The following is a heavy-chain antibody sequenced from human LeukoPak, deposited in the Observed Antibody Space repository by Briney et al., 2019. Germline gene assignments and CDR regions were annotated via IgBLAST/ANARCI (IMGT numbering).Heavy chain of an antibody. Sequence: GGSLRLSCAASGFTFNSYAMSWVRQAPGKGLEWVSDISGSGDTTYYADSVKGRFTISRDNSKNTLYVQINSLRAEDTAIYYCAKDHSSSSYGDYFDYWGQGTLVTVSS. D-gene: IGHD6-6*01. J-gene: IGHJ4*02. V-gene: IGHV3-23*01. CDR3: AKDHSSSSYGDYFDY. CDR2: ISGSGDTT. CDR1: GFTFNSYA.